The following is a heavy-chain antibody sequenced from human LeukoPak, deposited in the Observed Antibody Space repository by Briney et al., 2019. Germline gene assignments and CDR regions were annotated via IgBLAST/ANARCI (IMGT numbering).Heavy chain of an antibody. CDR1: GFTFGNYA. D-gene: IGHD6-13*01. CDR3: ASAGGVGGY. J-gene: IGHJ4*02. Sequence: PGGSLRLSCAASGFTFGNYAMSWVRQAPGKGLEWVSAISGSGDSTYYADSVKGRFTISRDNSKNTLSLQMNSLRAEDTAVYYCASAGGVGGYWGQGTLVTVSS. V-gene: IGHV3-23*01. CDR2: ISGSGDST.